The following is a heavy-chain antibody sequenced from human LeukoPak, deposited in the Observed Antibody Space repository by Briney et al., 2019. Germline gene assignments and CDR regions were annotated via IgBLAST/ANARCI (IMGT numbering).Heavy chain of an antibody. V-gene: IGHV4-34*01. J-gene: IGHJ5*02. Sequence: SETLSLTCVVYGGSFNGYYWSWIRQPPGKGLEWIGEINHSGSTNYNPSLKSRVTISVDTSKNQFSLKLSSVTAADTAVYYCARNYYDSSGGFDPWDQGTLVTVSS. CDR3: ARNYYDSSGGFDP. CDR2: INHSGST. D-gene: IGHD3-22*01. CDR1: GGSFNGYY.